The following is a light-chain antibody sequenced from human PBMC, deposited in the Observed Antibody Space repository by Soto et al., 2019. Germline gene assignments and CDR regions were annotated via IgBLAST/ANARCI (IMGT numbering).Light chain of an antibody. Sequence: DIQMTQSPSSLSASVGDTVTITCRASQGISTYLAWYQQKPGQVPNLLIYAASTLQSGVLSRFSGSGSGTDFTLTISSPRAEDVATYYCQKYNNAPRTFGQGTKVEI. CDR3: QKYNNAPRT. J-gene: IGKJ1*01. V-gene: IGKV1-27*01. CDR2: AAS. CDR1: QGISTY.